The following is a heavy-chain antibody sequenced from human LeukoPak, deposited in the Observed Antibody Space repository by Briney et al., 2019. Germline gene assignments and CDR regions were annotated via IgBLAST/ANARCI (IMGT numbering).Heavy chain of an antibody. CDR1: GGTFSSYA. CDR2: IIPIFGTA. Sequence: SVKVSCKASGGTFSSYAISWVRQAPGQGLEWMGGIIPIFGTANYAQKFQGRVTITADKSTSTAYMELSSLRSEDTAVYYCARMYYDSSGYYPVDYWGQGTLVTVSS. CDR3: ARMYYDSSGYYPVDY. D-gene: IGHD3-22*01. V-gene: IGHV1-69*06. J-gene: IGHJ4*02.